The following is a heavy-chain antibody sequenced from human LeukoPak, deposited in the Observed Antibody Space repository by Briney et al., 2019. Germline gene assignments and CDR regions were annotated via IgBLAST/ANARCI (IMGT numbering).Heavy chain of an antibody. D-gene: IGHD1-1*01. J-gene: IGHJ4*02. V-gene: IGHV4-59*08. CDR3: ARAKPNWNAPDY. CDR1: GGTITSNF. CDR2: IFDGGNT. Sequence: SETLSLTCTVSGGTITSNFWSWLRQPPGKGLEWIGYIFDGGNTRYNPSLSSRATISRDTSKNQFSLRLSSVTAADTAVYYCARAKPNWNAPDYWGQGTLVTISS.